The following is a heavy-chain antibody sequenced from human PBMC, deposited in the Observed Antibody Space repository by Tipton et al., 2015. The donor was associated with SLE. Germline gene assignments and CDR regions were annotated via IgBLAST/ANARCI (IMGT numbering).Heavy chain of an antibody. CDR1: GGSISSSSYY. J-gene: IGHJ2*01. CDR3: ARDLAWSGFFDL. D-gene: IGHD3-3*01. Sequence: TLSLTCTVSGGSISSSSYYWGWIRQPPGKGLEWIGSIYYSGSTYYNPSLKSRVTISVDTSKNQFSLKLSSVTAADTAVYYCARDLAWSGFFDLWGRGTLVTVSS. V-gene: IGHV4-39*07. CDR2: IYYSGST.